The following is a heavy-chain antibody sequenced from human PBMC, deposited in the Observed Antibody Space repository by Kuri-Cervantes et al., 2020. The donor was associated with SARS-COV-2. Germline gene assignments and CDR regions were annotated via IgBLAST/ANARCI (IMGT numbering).Heavy chain of an antibody. V-gene: IGHV3-30*02. D-gene: IGHD2-2*01. CDR2: IRYDGSNK. Sequence: GESLKISCAASGFTFNSYFMSWPRQAPGKGLEWVAFIRYDGSNKYYADSVKGRFTISRDNSKNTLYLQMNSLRAEDTAVYYCAKDGEGPTVPAAVGPEYFQHWGQGTLVTVSS. CDR1: GFTFNSYF. J-gene: IGHJ1*01. CDR3: AKDGEGPTVPAAVGPEYFQH.